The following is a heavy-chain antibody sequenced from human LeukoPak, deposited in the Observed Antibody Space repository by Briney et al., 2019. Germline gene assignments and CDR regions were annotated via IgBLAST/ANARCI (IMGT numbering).Heavy chain of an antibody. V-gene: IGHV1-69*04. J-gene: IGHJ3*02. CDR1: GGTFSSYA. CDR2: IIPILGIA. Sequence: ASVKVSCKASGGTFSSYAISWVRQAPGQGLEWMGRIIPILGIANYAQKFQGRVTITADKSTSTAYMELSSLRSEDTAVYYCARDVSLGDSRDNDAFDIWGQGTMVTVSS. CDR3: ARDVSLGDSRDNDAFDI. D-gene: IGHD3-22*01.